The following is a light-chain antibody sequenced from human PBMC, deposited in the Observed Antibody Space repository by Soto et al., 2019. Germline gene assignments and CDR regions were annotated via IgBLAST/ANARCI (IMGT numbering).Light chain of an antibody. J-gene: IGLJ3*02. V-gene: IGLV2-23*01. CDR2: EDY. CDR3: CSYAGSDIFAV. CDR1: SSDIGSYER. Sequence: QSVLTQPASVSGSPGQSITISCTGTSSDIGSYERVSWYQRHPGKAPKLMIYEDYRRPSGIPNRFSGSKSGNTASLTISGLQAEDEADYYCCSYAGSDIFAVFGGGTKLTVL.